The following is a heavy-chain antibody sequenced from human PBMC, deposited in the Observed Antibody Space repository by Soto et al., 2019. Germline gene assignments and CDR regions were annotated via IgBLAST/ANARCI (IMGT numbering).Heavy chain of an antibody. Sequence: QVQLVQSGAEVKKPGSSVKVSCKASGGTFSSYTISWVRQAPGQGLEWMGRIIPILGIANYAQKFQGRVTITADKSTSTAYMELSSLRAEDTAVYYCARLMIVNSLDYWGQGTLVTVSS. CDR2: IIPILGIA. CDR1: GGTFSSYT. J-gene: IGHJ4*02. CDR3: ARLMIVNSLDY. V-gene: IGHV1-69*02. D-gene: IGHD3-22*01.